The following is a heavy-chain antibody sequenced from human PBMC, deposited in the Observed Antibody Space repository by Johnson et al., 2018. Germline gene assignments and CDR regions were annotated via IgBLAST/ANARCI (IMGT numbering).Heavy chain of an antibody. J-gene: IGHJ3*02. CDR1: GFTFSNAW. V-gene: IGHV3-15*07. CDR2: IKSKTDGGTT. Sequence: VQLQESGGGLVQPGGSLRLSCAASGFTFSNAWMNWVRQAPGKGLEWVGRIKSKTDGGTTDYAAPVKGRFTISRDDSKNTLYLQMNSLKTGDTAVYYCTTGACRGVRPVLGACDIWGQGTMVTVSS. CDR3: TTGACRGVRPVLGACDI. D-gene: IGHD3-10*01.